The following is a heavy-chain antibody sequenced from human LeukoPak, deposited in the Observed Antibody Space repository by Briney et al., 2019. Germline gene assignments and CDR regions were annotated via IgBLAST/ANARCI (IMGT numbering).Heavy chain of an antibody. J-gene: IGHJ5*02. CDR1: GGSISSISSNNYH. V-gene: IGHV4-39*07. D-gene: IGHD3-9*01. Sequence: PSETLSLTCIVSGGSISSISSNNYHWGWIRQPPGKGLEWIGSIYYSGSTYYNPSLKSRVTISVGTSKNQFSLKLSSVTAADTAVYYCARDMTDWWFDPWGQGTLVTVSS. CDR2: IYYSGST. CDR3: ARDMTDWWFDP.